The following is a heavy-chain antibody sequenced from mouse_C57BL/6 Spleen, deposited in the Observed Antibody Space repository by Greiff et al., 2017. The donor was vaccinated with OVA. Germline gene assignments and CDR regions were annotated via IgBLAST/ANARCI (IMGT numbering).Heavy chain of an antibody. D-gene: IGHD2-5*01. CDR2: INPNYGTT. V-gene: IGHV1-39*01. CDR1: GYSFTDYN. CDR3: ATPAYYSNWFAY. Sequence: VQLKESGPELVKPGASVKISCKASGYSFTDYNMNWVKQSNGKSLEWIGVINPNYGTTSYNQKFKGKATLTVDQSSSTAYMQLNSLTSEDSAVYYCATPAYYSNWFAYWGQGTLVTVSA. J-gene: IGHJ3*01.